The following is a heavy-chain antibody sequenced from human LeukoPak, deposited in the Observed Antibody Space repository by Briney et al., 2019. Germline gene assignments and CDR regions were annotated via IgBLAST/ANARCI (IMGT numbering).Heavy chain of an antibody. CDR3: ARSGWYGTTPLPDY. CDR2: MNPYSGNT. D-gene: IGHD6-19*01. CDR1: GYTFTSYD. J-gene: IGHJ4*02. Sequence: GASVKVSCKASGYTFTSYDINWVRQATGQGLEWMGWMNPYSGNTGYAQKFQGRVTMTRNTSISTAYMELSSLRSEDTAVYYCARSGWYGTTPLPDYWGQGTLVTVSS. V-gene: IGHV1-8*01.